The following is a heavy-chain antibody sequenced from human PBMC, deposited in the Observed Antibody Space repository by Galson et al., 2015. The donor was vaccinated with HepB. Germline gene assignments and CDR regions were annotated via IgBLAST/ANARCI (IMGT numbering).Heavy chain of an antibody. J-gene: IGHJ3*02. Sequence: LRLSCAASGFTFDDYAMHWVRQAPGKGLEWVSGISWNSGSIGYADSVKGRFTISRDNAKNSLYLQMNSLRAEDTALYYCAKDNGSSGHDAFDIWGQGTMVTVSS. D-gene: IGHD6-19*01. V-gene: IGHV3-9*01. CDR2: ISWNSGSI. CDR3: AKDNGSSGHDAFDI. CDR1: GFTFDDYA.